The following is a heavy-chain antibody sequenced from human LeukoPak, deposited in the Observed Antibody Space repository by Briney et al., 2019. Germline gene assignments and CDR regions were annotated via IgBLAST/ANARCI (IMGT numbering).Heavy chain of an antibody. D-gene: IGHD3-22*01. V-gene: IGHV3-20*04. CDR3: ARMWYYYDGSGYYENWFDP. Sequence: GGSLRLSCAASGFTFDDYGMSWVRQAPGKGLEWVSGINWNGGSTGYADSVKGRFTISRDNAKNSLYLQMNSLRAEDTALYYCARMWYYYDGSGYYENWFDPWGQGTLVTVSS. CDR2: INWNGGST. CDR1: GFTFDDYG. J-gene: IGHJ5*02.